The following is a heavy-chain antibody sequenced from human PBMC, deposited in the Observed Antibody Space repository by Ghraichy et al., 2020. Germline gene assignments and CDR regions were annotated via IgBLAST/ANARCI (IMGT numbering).Heavy chain of an antibody. V-gene: IGHV3-48*03. CDR1: GFTFSTYE. CDR2: ISGSGSTI. J-gene: IGHJ4*02. D-gene: IGHD5-18*01. CDR3: TRGYSYGYRWDY. Sequence: GESLNISCAASGFTFSTYEINWVRQAPGKGLEWVSYISGSGSTIYYADSVKGRFTISRDNAKNSVYLQMNSLRDEDTAFYYCTRGYSYGYRWDYWGPGTLVTVSS.